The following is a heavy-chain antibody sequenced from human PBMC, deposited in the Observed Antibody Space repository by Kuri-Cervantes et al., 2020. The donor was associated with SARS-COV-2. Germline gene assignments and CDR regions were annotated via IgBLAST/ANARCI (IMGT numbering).Heavy chain of an antibody. Sequence: GESLKISCAASGFTFSSYGMHWVRQAPGKGLEWVAVIWYDGSNKYYADSVKGRFTISRDNSKNTLYLQMNSLRAEDTAVYYCAKGDIVVVVAATPFDYWGQGTLVTVSS. CDR2: IWYDGSNK. CDR3: AKGDIVVVVAATPFDY. CDR1: GFTFSSYG. J-gene: IGHJ4*02. D-gene: IGHD2-15*01. V-gene: IGHV3-33*08.